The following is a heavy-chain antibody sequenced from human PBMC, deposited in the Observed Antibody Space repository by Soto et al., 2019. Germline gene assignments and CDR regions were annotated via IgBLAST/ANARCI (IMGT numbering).Heavy chain of an antibody. CDR3: AKDLNDYSNHEVSFDY. V-gene: IGHV3-30*18. CDR2: ISYDGSNK. Sequence: QVQLVESGGGVVQPGRSLRLSCAASGFTFSSYGMHWVRQAPGKGLEWVAVISYDGSNKYYADSVKGRFTISRDNSKNTLYLQMNSRRAEDTVVYYCAKDLNDYSNHEVSFDYWGQGTLVTVSS. D-gene: IGHD4-4*01. CDR1: GFTFSSYG. J-gene: IGHJ4*02.